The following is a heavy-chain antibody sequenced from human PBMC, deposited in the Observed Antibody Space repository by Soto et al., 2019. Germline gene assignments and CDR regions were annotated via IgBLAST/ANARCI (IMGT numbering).Heavy chain of an antibody. Sequence: SETLSLTCAVYGGSFSGYYWSWIRQPLGKGLEWIGEINHSGSTNYNPSLKSRVTISVDTSKNQFSLKLSSVTAADTAVYYCARTKYYDILTGYDMDVWGQGTTVTSP. D-gene: IGHD3-9*01. CDR3: ARTKYYDILTGYDMDV. V-gene: IGHV4-34*01. CDR2: INHSGST. CDR1: GGSFSGYY. J-gene: IGHJ6*02.